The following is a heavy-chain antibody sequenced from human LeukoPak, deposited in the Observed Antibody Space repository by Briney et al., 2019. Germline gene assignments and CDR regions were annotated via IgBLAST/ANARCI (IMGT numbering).Heavy chain of an antibody. D-gene: IGHD1-1*01. CDR2: INSDGSST. CDR3: ATNSNWNGLDF. V-gene: IGHV3-74*01. CDR1: GLTFSSYW. J-gene: IGHJ4*02. Sequence: GGSLRLSCAASGLTFSSYWMHWVRQAPGKGLVWVSRINSDGSSTSYADSVKGRFTISRDNAKNTLYLQMNSLRAEDTAVYYCATNSNWNGLDFWGQGALVTVSS.